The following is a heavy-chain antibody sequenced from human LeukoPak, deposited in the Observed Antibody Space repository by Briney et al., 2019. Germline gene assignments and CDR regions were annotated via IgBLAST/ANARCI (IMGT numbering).Heavy chain of an antibody. CDR1: GGSISSSSYY. D-gene: IGHD3-16*01. Sequence: SETLSLTCTVSGGSISSSSYYWGRIRQPPGKGLEWIGSIYYSGSAYYNPSLSSRVTMSMDTSKNQISLKLSSVTAADTAVYYCARERGVGRNPFDYWGQGILVTVSS. J-gene: IGHJ4*02. CDR2: IYYSGSA. V-gene: IGHV4-39*07. CDR3: ARERGVGRNPFDY.